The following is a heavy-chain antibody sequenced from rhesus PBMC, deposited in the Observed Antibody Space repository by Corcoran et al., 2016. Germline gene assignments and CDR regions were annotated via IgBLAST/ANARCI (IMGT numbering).Heavy chain of an antibody. V-gene: IGHV4-165*02. D-gene: IGHD1-26*01. CDR2: IGGSSGST. Sequence: QVQLQESGPGLVKPSETRSLTCAVSGGSINDYYWNWNRQPPGKGREWIGYIGGSSGSTYYTPSLRSRVTISTDTSKNQFSLKLTSVTAADTAVYYCARNMAIGTNYVFYYDYWGQGVLVTVSS. CDR3: ARNMAIGTNYVFYYDY. J-gene: IGHJ4*01. CDR1: GGSINDYY.